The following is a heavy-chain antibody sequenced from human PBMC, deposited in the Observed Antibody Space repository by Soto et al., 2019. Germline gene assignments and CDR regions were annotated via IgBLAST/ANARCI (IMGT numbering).Heavy chain of an antibody. CDR3: ARRQIQPPTRGAANARGGMNV. V-gene: IGHV3-33*01. CDR2: IWNDGSNS. J-gene: IGHJ6*02. D-gene: IGHD1-1*01. Sequence: QVQLVESGGGVVQPGRSLRLSCAASGFTFNNYGMHWVRQAPGKGLEWLAVIWNDGSNSSYANSVKGRFTISKDNSKNTLYLQMSSLRAEDTAVYYCARRQIQPPTRGAANARGGMNVWGQGTTVTVSS. CDR1: GFTFNNYG.